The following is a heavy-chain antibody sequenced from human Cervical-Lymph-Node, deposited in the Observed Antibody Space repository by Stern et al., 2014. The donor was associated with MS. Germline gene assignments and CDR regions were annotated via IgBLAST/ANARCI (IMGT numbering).Heavy chain of an antibody. V-gene: IGHV3-30*18. Sequence: EQLVESGGGVVQPGRSLRLSCAASGFTFSSYGMDWVRQAPGKGLEWVAVLSYDGSNKYYADSVKCRFTISRDNSKNTLYLQMNSLRAEDTAVYYCAKDVDSGYDFGRYYGMDVWGQGTTVTVSS. CDR2: LSYDGSNK. CDR3: AKDVDSGYDFGRYYGMDV. CDR1: GFTFSSYG. J-gene: IGHJ6*02. D-gene: IGHD5-12*01.